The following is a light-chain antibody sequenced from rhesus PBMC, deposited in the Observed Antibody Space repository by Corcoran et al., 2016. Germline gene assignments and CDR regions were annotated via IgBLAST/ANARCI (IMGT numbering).Light chain of an antibody. V-gene: IGKV1-37*01. J-gene: IGKJ4*01. Sequence: DIQMTQSPSPLSVSVGDTVTITCRASQGTSSYLAWYQQKPGKAPKPLIYYASKLDSGVPSRLSGNGSGTEFTITSSSLRPEDFATYYCRRYNSAPLAIGGGTKVEV. CDR1: QGTSSY. CDR2: YAS. CDR3: RRYNSAPLA.